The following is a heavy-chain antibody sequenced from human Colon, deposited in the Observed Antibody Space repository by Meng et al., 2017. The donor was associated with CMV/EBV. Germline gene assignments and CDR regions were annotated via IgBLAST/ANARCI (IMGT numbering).Heavy chain of an antibody. V-gene: IGHV3-20*04. CDR1: GFTFDDHG. CDR3: TSKGATLDGRDAFDV. J-gene: IGHJ3*01. CDR2: IHWSGNPT. D-gene: IGHD2-2*03. Sequence: GESLKISCAASGFTFDDHGMSWVRQVPGKGLEWVSGIHWSGNPTSYADSVKGRFTISRDNTKNSLYLQMNSLRGEDTALYFCTSKGATLDGRDAFDVWGQGTMVTVSS.